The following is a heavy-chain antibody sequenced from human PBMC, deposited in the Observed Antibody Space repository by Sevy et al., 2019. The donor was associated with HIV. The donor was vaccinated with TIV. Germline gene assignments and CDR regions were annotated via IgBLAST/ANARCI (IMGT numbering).Heavy chain of an antibody. J-gene: IGHJ5*02. D-gene: IGHD2-21*01. CDR3: ATVGLKDYGGASVYQGDWFDP. Sequence: ASVKVSCRVSGYTLTELSIHWVRQAPGKGLEWVGNCDPKYGETIYAQRFQGRVTMTEDTSTNTAFMQLISLTSDDTAVDYCATVGLKDYGGASVYQGDWFDPWGQGTLVTVSS. CDR2: CDPKYGET. CDR1: GYTLTELS. V-gene: IGHV1-24*01.